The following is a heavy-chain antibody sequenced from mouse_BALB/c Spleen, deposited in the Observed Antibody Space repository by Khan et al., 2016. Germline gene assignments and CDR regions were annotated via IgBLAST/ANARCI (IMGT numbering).Heavy chain of an antibody. Sequence: VQLQQSGAELVRSGALVKLSCTSSGFNIKDYYIHWVRQRPEQGLEWIGWIDPENGDTEYAPKFQGKATMTAHTSSHTAYLHLSSLTSEDTAVFYGNAGYGNYDALDYWGQGTAVTVSS. CDR1: GFNIKDYY. CDR3: NAGYGNYDALDY. J-gene: IGHJ4*01. V-gene: IGHV14-4*02. D-gene: IGHD2-1*01. CDR2: IDPENGDT.